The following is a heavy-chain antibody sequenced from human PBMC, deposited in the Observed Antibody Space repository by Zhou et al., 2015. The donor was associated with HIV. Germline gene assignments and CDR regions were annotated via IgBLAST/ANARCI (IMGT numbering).Heavy chain of an antibody. V-gene: IGHV1-69*01. CDR1: GGTFSSYA. CDR2: IIPIFGTA. J-gene: IGHJ4*02. CDR3: ARNRESRYYYDSSGYYPFDY. D-gene: IGHD3-22*01. Sequence: QVQLVQSGAEVKKPGSSVKVSCKASGGTFSSYAISWVRQAPGQGLEWMGGIIPIFGTANYAQKFQGRVTITADESTSTAYMELSSLRSEDTAVYYCARNRESRYYYDSSGYYPFDYWGQGTLVHRLL.